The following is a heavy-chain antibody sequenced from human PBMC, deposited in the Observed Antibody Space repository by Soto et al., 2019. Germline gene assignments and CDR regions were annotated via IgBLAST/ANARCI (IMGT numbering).Heavy chain of an antibody. V-gene: IGHV1-46*01. CDR3: ARVYCSGGSCYGIDY. D-gene: IGHD2-15*01. Sequence: QVQLVQSGAEVKKPGASVKVSCKASGYTFTSYYMHWVRQAPGQGLEWMGIINPTSSTSYAQKFQGRVTMTRDTSTSTVYMELSSLRSEDTAMYYCARVYCSGGSCYGIDYWGQGTLVTVSS. CDR1: GYTFTSYY. CDR2: INPTSST. J-gene: IGHJ4*02.